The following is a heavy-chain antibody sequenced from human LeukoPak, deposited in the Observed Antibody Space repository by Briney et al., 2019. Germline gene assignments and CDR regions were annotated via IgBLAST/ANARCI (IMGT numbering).Heavy chain of an antibody. V-gene: IGHV3-30*19. J-gene: IGHJ4*02. CDR1: GFTFSSYG. Sequence: GGSLRLSCAASGFTFSSYGMHWVRQAPGKGLEWVAVIWYDGSNKYYADSVKGRFTISRDNSKNTLYLQMNSLRAEDTAVYYCARDQSAVAVAGYEFDYWGQGTLVTVSS. CDR3: ARDQSAVAVAGYEFDY. CDR2: IWYDGSNK. D-gene: IGHD6-19*01.